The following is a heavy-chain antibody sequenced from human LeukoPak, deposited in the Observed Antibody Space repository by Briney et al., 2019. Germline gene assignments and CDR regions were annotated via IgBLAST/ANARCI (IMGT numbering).Heavy chain of an antibody. V-gene: IGHV3-23*01. D-gene: IGHD1-26*01. CDR1: DSPFLIIP. Sequence: GGSRGPPLVALDSPFLIIPLGWSRRPPKKGLKFVQGIIENGGTTYYADSVKGRFSISRDNSKNTLYLQMNTLRAEDTAVYYCAVGTTNRYYFYYGMDVWGQGTTVTVSS. CDR2: IIENGGTT. CDR3: AVGTTNRYYFYYGMDV. J-gene: IGHJ6*02.